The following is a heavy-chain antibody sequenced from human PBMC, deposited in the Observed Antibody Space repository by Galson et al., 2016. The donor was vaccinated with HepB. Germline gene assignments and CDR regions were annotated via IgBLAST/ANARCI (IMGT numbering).Heavy chain of an antibody. J-gene: IGHJ6*02. D-gene: IGHD3-10*01. CDR1: GFTFSGFS. Sequence: SLRLSCAASGFTFSGFSMNWVRQAPGKGLEWVSSISSSSSSIYYTDSVKGRFAMSRDNAKDSLYLQMNSLRAEDTAVYYCARGSIYGSGIYAMDVWGQGTTVTVSS. CDR2: ISSSSSSI. CDR3: ARGSIYGSGIYAMDV. V-gene: IGHV3-21*06.